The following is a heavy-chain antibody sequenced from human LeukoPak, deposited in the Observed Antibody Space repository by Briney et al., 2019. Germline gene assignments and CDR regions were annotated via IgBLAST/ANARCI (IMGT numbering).Heavy chain of an antibody. CDR3: ARDRTQWYSSNWYGPFDP. J-gene: IGHJ5*02. V-gene: IGHV4-39*07. CDR2: IYYSGST. CDR1: GGSISSSSFF. Sequence: PSETLSLTCIVSGGSISSSSFFWGWIRQPPGKGLEWIGCIYYSGSTYYNPSLKSRVTISVDTSKNQFSLNLSSVTAADTAVYYCARDRTQWYSSNWYGPFDPWGQGTLVTVSS. D-gene: IGHD6-19*01.